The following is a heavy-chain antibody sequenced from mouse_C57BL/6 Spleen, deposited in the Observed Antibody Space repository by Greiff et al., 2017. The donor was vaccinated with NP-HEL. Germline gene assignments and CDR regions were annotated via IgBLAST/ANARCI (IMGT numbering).Heavy chain of an antibody. V-gene: IGHV14-4*01. J-gene: IGHJ3*01. CDR2: IYPENGDT. CDR3: TTLPTNYGSSYGFAY. D-gene: IGHD1-1*01. Sequence: VQLQQSGAELVRPGASVKLSCTASGFNIKDAYMHWVKQRPEQGLEWIGWIYPENGDTEYASKFQGKATITADTSSNTAYLQLSSLTSEDTAVYYCTTLPTNYGSSYGFAYWGQGTLVTVSA. CDR1: GFNIKDAY.